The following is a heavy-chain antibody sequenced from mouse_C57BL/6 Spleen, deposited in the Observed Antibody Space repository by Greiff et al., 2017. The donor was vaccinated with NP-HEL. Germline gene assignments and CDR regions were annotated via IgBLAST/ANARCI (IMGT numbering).Heavy chain of an antibody. CDR2: FYPGSGSI. CDR1: GYTFTEYT. CDR3: ARHKFYYDYDVGEFDY. V-gene: IGHV1-62-2*01. J-gene: IGHJ2*01. Sequence: QVQLQQSGAELVKPGASVKLSCKASGYTFTEYTIHWVKQRSGQGLEWIGWFYPGSGSIKYNEKFKDKATLTADKSSSTVYMELSRLTSEDSAVYFCARHKFYYDYDVGEFDYWGQGTTLTVSS. D-gene: IGHD2-4*01.